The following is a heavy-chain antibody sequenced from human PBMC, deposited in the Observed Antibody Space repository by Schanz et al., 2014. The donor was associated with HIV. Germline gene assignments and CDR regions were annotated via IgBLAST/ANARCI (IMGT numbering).Heavy chain of an antibody. CDR3: AKDGGSRGRRRGMDV. CDR1: GFTFSSYG. Sequence: QVQLVESGGGVVQPGRSLRLSCAASGFTFSSYGMHWVRQAPGKGLEWVAVMSYDGIRKNYADSVKGRFTISRDNSKNTLNLQMKSLRAEDTAVYYCAKDGGSRGRRRGMDVWGQGTTVTVSS. CDR2: MSYDGIRK. V-gene: IGHV3-30*18. J-gene: IGHJ6*02. D-gene: IGHD3-16*01.